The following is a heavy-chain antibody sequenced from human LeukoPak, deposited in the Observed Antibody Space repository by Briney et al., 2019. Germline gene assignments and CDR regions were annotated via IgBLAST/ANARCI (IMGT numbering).Heavy chain of an antibody. CDR1: GYTFIGYF. Sequence: ASVKVSCKASGYTFIGYFMHWVRQAPGQGLEWMGRINPNSGGTNYAQRFQGGVTMTRDTSITTAYMELSRLRSDDTAIYYCARGGYSDSRGSSDAFDIWGQGTMVTVSS. CDR2: INPNSGGT. D-gene: IGHD3-22*01. CDR3: ARGGYSDSRGSSDAFDI. V-gene: IGHV1-2*06. J-gene: IGHJ3*02.